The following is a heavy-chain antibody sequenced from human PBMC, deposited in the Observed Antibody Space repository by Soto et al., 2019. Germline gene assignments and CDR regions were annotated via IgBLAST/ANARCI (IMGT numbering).Heavy chain of an antibody. CDR1: GYTFTSYD. D-gene: IGHD4-17*01. CDR3: ARGGGTVTTFSGYYYYGMDV. Sequence: ASVKVSCKASGYTFTSYDINWVRQATGQGLEWMGGMNPNSGNTGYAQKFQGRVTMTRNTSISTAYMELSSLRYEDTAVYYCARGGGTVTTFSGYYYYGMDVWGQGTTVTVSS. CDR2: MNPNSGNT. V-gene: IGHV1-8*01. J-gene: IGHJ6*02.